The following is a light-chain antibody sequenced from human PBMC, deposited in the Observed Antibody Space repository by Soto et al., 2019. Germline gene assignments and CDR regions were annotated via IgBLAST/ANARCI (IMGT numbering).Light chain of an antibody. CDR1: QSISST. Sequence: EIVLTQSPATLSVSPGERATLSCRASQSISSTLAWYQQRPGQAPRLLIYGASTRATGIPARFSGSGSGTDFNLTISSLQSEDFAVYYCQQYNDFWTFGQGTKVEIK. V-gene: IGKV3-15*01. CDR2: GAS. CDR3: QQYNDFWT. J-gene: IGKJ1*01.